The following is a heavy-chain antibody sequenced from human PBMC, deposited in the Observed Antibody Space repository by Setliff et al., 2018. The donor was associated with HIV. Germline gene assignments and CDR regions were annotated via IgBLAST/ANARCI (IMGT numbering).Heavy chain of an antibody. J-gene: IGHJ6*02. Sequence: GGSLRLSCAASGFTFSSYGMHWVRQAPGKGLEWVAVIWYDGNNKYYADSVKGRFTIPRDNSKNTLYLQMNSLRAEDTAVYYCAKDLVEGVDSTSYYYVMDVWGQGTTVTVSS. D-gene: IGHD3-3*01. CDR2: IWYDGNNK. CDR3: AKDLVEGVDSTSYYYVMDV. V-gene: IGHV3-33*06. CDR1: GFTFSSYG.